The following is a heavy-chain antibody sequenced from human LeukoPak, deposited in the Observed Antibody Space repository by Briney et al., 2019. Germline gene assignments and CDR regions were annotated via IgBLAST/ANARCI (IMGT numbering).Heavy chain of an antibody. CDR1: GYTFTSYD. J-gene: IGHJ6*03. CDR2: MNPNSGNT. V-gene: IGHV1-8*01. CDR3: ARGYSSGWLEDYYYYMDV. D-gene: IGHD6-19*01. Sequence: ASVKVSCKASGYTFTSYDINWVRQATGQGLEWMGWMNPNSGNTGYAQKFQGRVTMTRNTSISTAYMEPSSLRSEDTAVYYCARGYSSGWLEDYYYYMDVWGKGTTVTVSS.